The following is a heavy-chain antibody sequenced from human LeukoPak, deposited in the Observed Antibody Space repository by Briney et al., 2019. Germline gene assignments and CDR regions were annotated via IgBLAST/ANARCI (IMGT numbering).Heavy chain of an antibody. V-gene: IGHV3-48*04. Sequence: GGSLRLSCAASGFTFSTYVMSWVRQAPGKGLEWVSYISSSGSTIYYADSVKGRFTISRDNAKNSLYLQMNSLRAEDTAVYYCARGIRTMVRGVTDAFDIWGQGTMVTVSS. J-gene: IGHJ3*02. CDR3: ARGIRTMVRGVTDAFDI. CDR2: ISSSGSTI. D-gene: IGHD3-10*01. CDR1: GFTFSTYV.